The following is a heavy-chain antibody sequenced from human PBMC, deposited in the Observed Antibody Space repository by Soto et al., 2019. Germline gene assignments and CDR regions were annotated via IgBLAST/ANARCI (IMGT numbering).Heavy chain of an antibody. Sequence: PGGSLRLSCAASGFTFSNAWMSWVRQAPGKGLEWVGRIKSKTDGGTTDYAAPVKGRFTISRDDSKNTLYLQMNSLKTEDTAVYYCTTPLRFGEFYGMDVWGQGTTVTVSS. CDR2: IKSKTDGGTT. CDR1: GFTFSNAW. CDR3: TTPLRFGEFYGMDV. J-gene: IGHJ6*02. D-gene: IGHD3-10*01. V-gene: IGHV3-15*01.